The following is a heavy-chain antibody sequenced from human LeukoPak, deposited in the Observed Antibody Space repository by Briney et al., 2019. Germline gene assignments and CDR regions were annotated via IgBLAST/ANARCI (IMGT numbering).Heavy chain of an antibody. CDR3: AKSRLRYFDWLFPFDY. J-gene: IGHJ4*02. V-gene: IGHV3-23*01. D-gene: IGHD3-9*01. Sequence: GGSLRLSCAASGFTFSSYAMSWVRQAPGKGLEGVSAISGSGGSTYYADSVKGRFTISRDNSKNTLYLQMNSLRAEDTAVYYCAKSRLRYFDWLFPFDYWGQGTLVTVSS. CDR1: GFTFSSYA. CDR2: ISGSGGST.